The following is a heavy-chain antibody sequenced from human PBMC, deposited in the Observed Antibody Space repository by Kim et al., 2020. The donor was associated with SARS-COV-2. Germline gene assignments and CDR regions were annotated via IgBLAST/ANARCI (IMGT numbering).Heavy chain of an antibody. CDR2: IYYSGST. Sequence: SETLSLTCTVSGGSITSYYWSWIRLPPGKGLEWIGYIYYSGSTKYNPSLKSRVTISVDTSKNQFSLKLSSVTATDTAVYYCARGVRVATIFHNYYYMDVWSKGATITVSS. J-gene: IGHJ6*03. V-gene: IGHV4-59*01. CDR1: GGSITSYY. CDR3: ARGVRVATIFHNYYYMDV. D-gene: IGHD5-12*01.